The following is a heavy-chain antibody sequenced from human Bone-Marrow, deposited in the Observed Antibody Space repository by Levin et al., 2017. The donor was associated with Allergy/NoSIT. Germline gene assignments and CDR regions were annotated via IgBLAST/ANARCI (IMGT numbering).Heavy chain of an antibody. J-gene: IGHJ4*02. V-gene: IGHV3-33*03. Sequence: GGSLRLSCITTGFTFRNYGMHWVRQAPGKGLEWVAVIWADGSKQFYGDSVRGRFNISRDNSKNTLDLQMHSLRAEDTALYYCATLATSSSDDYWGQGTLVTVSS. CDR1: GFTFRNYG. CDR2: IWADGSKQ. CDR3: ATLATSSSDDY. D-gene: IGHD2-2*01.